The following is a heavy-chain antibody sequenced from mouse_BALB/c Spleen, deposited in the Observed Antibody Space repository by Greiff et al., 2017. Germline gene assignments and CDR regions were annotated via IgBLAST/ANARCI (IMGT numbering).Heavy chain of an antibody. V-gene: IGHV3-6*02. J-gene: IGHJ3*01. CDR2: ISYDGSN. CDR1: GYSITSCYY. CDR3: AIYGYAAWFAY. Sequence: EVKLMESGPGLVKPSQSLSLTCSVTGYSITSCYYWNWIRQLPGNKLEWMGYISYDGSNNYNPSLKNRTPITPDTSKNQFFLKLNSVTTEDTATYYCAIYGYAAWFAYWGQGTLVTVSA. D-gene: IGHD2-2*01.